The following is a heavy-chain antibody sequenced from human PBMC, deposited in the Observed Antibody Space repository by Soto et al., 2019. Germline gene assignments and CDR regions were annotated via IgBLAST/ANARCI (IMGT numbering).Heavy chain of an antibody. CDR3: ARDLFDTSFFYYYYGMDV. CDR2: ISSSSSYI. V-gene: IGHV3-21*01. CDR1: GFTFSSYS. J-gene: IGHJ6*02. Sequence: EVQLVESGGGPVKPGGSLRLSCAASGFTFSSYSMNWVRQAPGKGLEWVSSISSSSSYIYYADSVKGRFTISRDNAKNSLYLQMNSLRAEDTAVYYCARDLFDTSFFYYYYGMDVWGQGTTVTVSS. D-gene: IGHD3-16*01.